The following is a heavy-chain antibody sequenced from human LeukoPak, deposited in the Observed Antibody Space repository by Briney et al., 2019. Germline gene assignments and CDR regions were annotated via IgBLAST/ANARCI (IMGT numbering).Heavy chain of an antibody. D-gene: IGHD4-23*01. J-gene: IGHJ4*02. Sequence: GGSLRLSCAASGFTFSSYGIHWVRQAPGKGLEWVAVIWFDGSNKYYADSVKGRFTISRDNSKNTLYLQMNILRAEDTAVYYCSRDYGGNLFYFDYWGQGTLVTVSS. V-gene: IGHV3-33*08. CDR3: SRDYGGNLFYFDY. CDR1: GFTFSSYG. CDR2: IWFDGSNK.